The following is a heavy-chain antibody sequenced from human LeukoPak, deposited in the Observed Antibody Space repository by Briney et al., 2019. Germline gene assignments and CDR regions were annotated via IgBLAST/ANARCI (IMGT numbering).Heavy chain of an antibody. CDR2: MNPNNGNT. J-gene: IGHJ5*02. CDR3: AREKPPLLKVVRGVNSYNWFDP. V-gene: IGHV1-8*01. Sequence: ASVKVSCKASGYTFTSYDINWVRQAPGQGLEWMASMNPNNGNTAYARKFQGRVTMTRDTSISTAYMELSRLRSDDTAVYYCAREKPPLLKVVRGVNSYNWFDPWGQGTLVTVSS. CDR1: GYTFTSYD. D-gene: IGHD3-10*01.